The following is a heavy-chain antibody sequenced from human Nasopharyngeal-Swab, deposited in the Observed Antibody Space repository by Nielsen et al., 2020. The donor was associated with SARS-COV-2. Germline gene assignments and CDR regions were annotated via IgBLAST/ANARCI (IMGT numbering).Heavy chain of an antibody. CDR3: AKEGGAYCGGDCYYFDY. V-gene: IGHV3-13*01. CDR2: IGTAGDT. J-gene: IGHJ4*02. CDR1: GFTFSSYD. D-gene: IGHD2-21*02. Sequence: GGSLRLSCAASGFTFSSYDMHWVRQATGKGLEWVSAIGTAGDTYYPDSVKGRFTISRDNSKNTLYLQMNSLRAEDTAVYYCAKEGGAYCGGDCYYFDYWGQGTLVTVSS.